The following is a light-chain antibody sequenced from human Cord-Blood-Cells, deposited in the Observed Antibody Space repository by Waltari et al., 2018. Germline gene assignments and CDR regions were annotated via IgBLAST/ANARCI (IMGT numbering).Light chain of an antibody. V-gene: IGKV3-20*01. CDR1: QCVSSSY. J-gene: IGKJ2*03. CDR3: QQYGSSPYS. Sequence: EIVLTQSPGTLPLSPGERATLSCRASQCVSSSYLAWYQQKPGQAPRLLIYGASSRATGIPDRFSGSGSGTDFTLTISRLEPEDFAVYYCQQYGSSPYSFGQGTKLEIK. CDR2: GAS.